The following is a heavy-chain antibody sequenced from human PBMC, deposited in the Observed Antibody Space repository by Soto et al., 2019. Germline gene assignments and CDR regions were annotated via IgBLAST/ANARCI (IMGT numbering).Heavy chain of an antibody. Sequence: GGSLRLSCAASGFTFSSYGMNWVRQAPGKGLEWVAVIWYDGNKKYYADSVKGRFTISRDNSKNTLYLQMNSLRAEDTAVYYCARGGDYIWGNYRYFDDWGQGTLGTVSS. V-gene: IGHV3-33*08. J-gene: IGHJ5*02. CDR2: IWYDGNKK. CDR1: GFTFSSYG. CDR3: ARGGDYIWGNYRYFDD. D-gene: IGHD3-16*02.